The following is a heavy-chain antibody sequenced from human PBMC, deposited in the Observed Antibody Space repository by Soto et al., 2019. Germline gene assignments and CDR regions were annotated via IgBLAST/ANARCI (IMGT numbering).Heavy chain of an antibody. CDR3: ARMASFGSLNWFDP. J-gene: IGHJ5*01. CDR1: GYTFTNND. Sequence: QVQLVQSGAGLKKPGASVRVSCKASGYTFTNNDVTWGRQATGQGREWMGWMNPGSGDTGYAQKFQGRVTMTRDISIATAYMELSSLRSEDTAIYYCARMASFGSLNWFDPWGQGTLVTVSS. CDR2: MNPGSGDT. V-gene: IGHV1-8*01. D-gene: IGHD5-18*01.